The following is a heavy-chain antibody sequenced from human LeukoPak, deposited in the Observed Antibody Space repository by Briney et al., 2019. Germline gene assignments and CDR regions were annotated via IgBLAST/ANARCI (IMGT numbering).Heavy chain of an antibody. CDR2: IIPIFGTA. CDR1: GGTFSSYA. D-gene: IGHD1-26*01. J-gene: IGHJ6*03. V-gene: IGHV1-69*05. CDR3: ARSMTRSGCYYESHYYYYMDV. Sequence: ASVKVSCKASGGTFSSYAISWVRQAPGQGLEWMGGIIPIFGTANYAQKFQGRVTITTDESTSTAYMELSSLRSEDTAVYYCARSMTRSGCYYESHYYYYMDVWGKGTTVTVSS.